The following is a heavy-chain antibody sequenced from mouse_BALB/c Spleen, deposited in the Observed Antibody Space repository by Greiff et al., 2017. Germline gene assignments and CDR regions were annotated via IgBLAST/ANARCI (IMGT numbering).Heavy chain of an antibody. Sequence: VQLQQSGAELARPGASVKLSCKASGYTFTSYWMQWVKQRPGQGLEWIGAIYPGDGDTRYTQKFKGKATLTADKSSSTAYMQLSSLASEDSAVYYCARGNDGYFDYWGQGTTLTVSS. CDR2: IYPGDGDT. V-gene: IGHV1-87*01. D-gene: IGHD2-3*01. CDR1: GYTFTSYW. CDR3: ARGNDGYFDY. J-gene: IGHJ2*01.